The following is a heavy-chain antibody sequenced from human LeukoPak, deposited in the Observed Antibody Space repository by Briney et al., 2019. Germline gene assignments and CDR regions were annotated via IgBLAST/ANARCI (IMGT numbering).Heavy chain of an antibody. J-gene: IGHJ6*03. CDR3: ARETSQKGAHYMDV. V-gene: IGHV4-34*01. Sequence: SETLSLTCAVYGGSFNGYYWSWIRQPPGKGLEWIGEINHSGSTNYSPSLKSRVTLSVDTSKNQFSLKLSSVTAADTAVYYCARETSQKGAHYMDVWGKGTTVTISS. D-gene: IGHD3-16*01. CDR1: GGSFNGYY. CDR2: INHSGST.